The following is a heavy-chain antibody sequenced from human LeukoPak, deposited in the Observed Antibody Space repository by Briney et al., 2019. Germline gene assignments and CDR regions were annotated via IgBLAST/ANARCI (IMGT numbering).Heavy chain of an antibody. CDR3: ARRGYYGSVSIDIFYI. CDR2: TLPIFGQA. CDR1: GRTFSSYS. Sequence: SVKVSCKASGRTFSSYSISWVRQAPGHGLEWMGGTLPIFGQANYAQMFPGRVTIAADKSTRTAYMELSRVRSEGTGVYFCARRGYYGSVSIDIFYIWGQGTMVTVSS. J-gene: IGHJ3*02. D-gene: IGHD3-10*01. V-gene: IGHV1-69*06.